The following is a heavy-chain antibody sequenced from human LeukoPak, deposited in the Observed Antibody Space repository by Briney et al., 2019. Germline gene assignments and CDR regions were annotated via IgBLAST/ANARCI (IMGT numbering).Heavy chain of an antibody. CDR3: ARGGKNIAARPAPFDY. V-gene: IGHV4-34*01. Sequence: PGGSLRLSCAASGFTFSSYAMSWVRQAPGKGLEWIGEINHSGSTNYNPSLKSRVTISVDTSKNQFSLKLSSVTAADTAVYYCARGGKNIAARPAPFDYWGQGTLVTVSS. CDR2: INHSGST. D-gene: IGHD6-6*01. CDR1: GFTFSSYA. J-gene: IGHJ4*02.